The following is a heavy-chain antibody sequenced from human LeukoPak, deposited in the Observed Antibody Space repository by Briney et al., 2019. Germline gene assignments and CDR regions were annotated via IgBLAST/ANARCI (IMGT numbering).Heavy chain of an antibody. CDR3: ARDRVRGNSNPYFDY. Sequence: SETLSLTCTVSGGSVNSGTYYWDWIRQPPGKGLEWIGYIYYSGSTNYNPSLKSRVTISVDTSKNQFSLKLSSVTAADTAVYYCARDRVRGNSNPYFDYWGQGTLVTVSS. J-gene: IGHJ4*01. CDR1: GGSVNSGTYY. D-gene: IGHD4-11*01. V-gene: IGHV4-61*01. CDR2: IYYSGST.